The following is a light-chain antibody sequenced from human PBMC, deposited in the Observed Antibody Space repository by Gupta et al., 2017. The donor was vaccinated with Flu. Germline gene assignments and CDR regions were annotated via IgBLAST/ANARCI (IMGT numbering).Light chain of an antibody. CDR1: QTVSTN. CDR2: GAS. Sequence: EIVMTQSPATLSVSPGERATLSCRASQTVSTNLAWYQQKPGQAPRLLIYGASTRATGIPARFSGSGSGTEFTLTINSLQSEDFAVYYCQQYNNWPRGTFGLGTKVEIK. CDR3: QQYNNWPRGT. V-gene: IGKV3-15*01. J-gene: IGKJ1*01.